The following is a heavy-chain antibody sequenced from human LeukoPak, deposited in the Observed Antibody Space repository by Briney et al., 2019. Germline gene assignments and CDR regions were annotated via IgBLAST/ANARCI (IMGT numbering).Heavy chain of an antibody. Sequence: SETLSLTCTVSGGSISSYYWSWIRQPPGKGLEWIGYIYYSGSTNYNPSLKSRVTISVDTSKNQFSLKLSSVAAADTAVYYCARIFYYYDSSGYYNDAFDIWGQGTMVTVSS. J-gene: IGHJ3*02. D-gene: IGHD3-22*01. CDR1: GGSISSYY. V-gene: IGHV4-59*01. CDR2: IYYSGST. CDR3: ARIFYYYDSSGYYNDAFDI.